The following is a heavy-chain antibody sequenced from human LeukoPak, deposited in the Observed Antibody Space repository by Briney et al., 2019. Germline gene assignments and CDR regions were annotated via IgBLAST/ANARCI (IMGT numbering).Heavy chain of an antibody. CDR2: ISGSGGSTYYADT. CDR1: GFTFSSYA. CDR3: AKENLYSSSSFDY. Sequence: PGGSLRLSCAASGFTFSSYAVSWVRQAPGKGLEWVSAISGSGGSTYYADTYYADSVKGRFTISRDNSKNTLYLQMNSLRAEDTAVYYCAKENLYSSSSFDYWGQGTLVTVSS. D-gene: IGHD6-6*01. J-gene: IGHJ4*02. V-gene: IGHV3-23*01.